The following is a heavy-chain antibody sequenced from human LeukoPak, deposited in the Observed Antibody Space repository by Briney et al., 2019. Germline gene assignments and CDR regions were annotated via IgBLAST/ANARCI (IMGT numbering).Heavy chain of an antibody. D-gene: IGHD5-12*01. Sequence: GGSLRLSCAASGFTFSSYSMNWVRQAPGKGLEWVSAISGSGGSTYYADSVKGRFTISRDNSKNTLYLQMNSLRAEDTAVYYCAKYLGYSGYDPFDYWGQGTLVTLSS. CDR3: AKYLGYSGYDPFDY. CDR1: GFTFSSYS. V-gene: IGHV3-23*01. J-gene: IGHJ4*02. CDR2: ISGSGGST.